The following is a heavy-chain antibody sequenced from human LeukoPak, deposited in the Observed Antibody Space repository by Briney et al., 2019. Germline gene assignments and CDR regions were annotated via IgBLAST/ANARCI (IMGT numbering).Heavy chain of an antibody. J-gene: IGHJ4*02. CDR2: IWYDGSNK. CDR3: VRDPYEAY. V-gene: IGHV3-33*01. CDR1: GFAFNIYG. D-gene: IGHD5-12*01. Sequence: GRSLRLSCAACGFAFNIYGMHWVRQAPGKGLEWVAVIWYDGSNKFYADSVKGRFTISRDNFKNTVFLQMSSLRAEDTAMYYCVRDPYEAYWGQGTLVTVSS.